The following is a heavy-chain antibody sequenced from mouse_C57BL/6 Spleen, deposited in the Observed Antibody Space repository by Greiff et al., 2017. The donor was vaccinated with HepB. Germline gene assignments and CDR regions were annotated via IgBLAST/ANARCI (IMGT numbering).Heavy chain of an antibody. D-gene: IGHD1-1*01. V-gene: IGHV7-3*01. Sequence: VQLKESGGGLVQPGGSLSLSCAASGFTFTDYYMSWVRQPPGKALEWLGFIRNKANGYTTEYSASVKGRFTISRDNSQSILYLQMNALRAEDSATYYCARLVHITTVVARYFDVWGTGTTVTVSS. CDR2: IRNKANGYTT. CDR3: ARLVHITTVVARYFDV. J-gene: IGHJ1*03. CDR1: GFTFTDYY.